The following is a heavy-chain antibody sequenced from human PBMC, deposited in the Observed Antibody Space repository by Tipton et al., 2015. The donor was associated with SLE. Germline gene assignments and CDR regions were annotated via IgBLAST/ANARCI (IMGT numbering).Heavy chain of an antibody. V-gene: IGHV3-74*01. CDR1: RFPFSNHW. D-gene: IGHD2/OR15-2a*01. CDR3: TKGGFSFSYDS. J-gene: IGHJ4*02. CDR2: INPDGTVT. Sequence: SLRLSCAASRFPFSNHWMHWVRQVSGKAPVWVSQINPDGTVTGHADSVKGRFTISRDNAKSTSYLQMDNLREEDTAIYYCTKGGFSFSYDSWGQGTLVTVSS.